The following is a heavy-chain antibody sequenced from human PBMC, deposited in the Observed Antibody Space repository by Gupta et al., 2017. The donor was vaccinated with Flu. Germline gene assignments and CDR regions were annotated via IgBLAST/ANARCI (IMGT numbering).Heavy chain of an antibody. V-gene: IGHV3-48*03. CDR3: SRGHCDS. CDR2: ISHVVVT. Sequence: EVQLLESGGGLAQPGGSVRLSCAASGFTFSDHDVRWVRQAPVKGLEWVSFISHVVVTYYTDSVKGRFTSARDNAKNSVYLQMDSLRAEDTAFYYCSRGHCDSWVQGTLVTVS. J-gene: IGHJ4*02. CDR1: GFTFSDHD.